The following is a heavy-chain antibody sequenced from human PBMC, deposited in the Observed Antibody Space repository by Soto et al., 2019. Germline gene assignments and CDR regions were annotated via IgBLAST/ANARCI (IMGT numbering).Heavy chain of an antibody. CDR2: ISPNSTTI. CDR3: ARAAGTLVRGVYGMDV. J-gene: IGHJ6*02. Sequence: GGSLRLSCAASGFTFSGYEMNWVRQAPGKGLEWISYISPNSTTIYYSDSVKGRFTISRDNAKSSLNLQMNSLRAEDTAVYYCARAAGTLVRGVYGMDVWGQGTTVTVSS. CDR1: GFTFSGYE. V-gene: IGHV3-48*03. D-gene: IGHD3-10*01.